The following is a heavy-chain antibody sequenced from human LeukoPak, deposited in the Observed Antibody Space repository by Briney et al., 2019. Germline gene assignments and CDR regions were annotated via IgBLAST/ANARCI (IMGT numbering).Heavy chain of an antibody. J-gene: IGHJ4*02. CDR3: ATNKNYDSSSPHY. CDR1: GYTLTELS. Sequence: GASVKVSCKVSGYTLTELSMHWVRQAPGKGLEWMGGFDPEDGETIYAQKFQGRVTMTEDTSTDTAYMELSSLRSEDTAVYYCATNKNYDSSSPHYWGQGTLGTVSS. V-gene: IGHV1-24*01. CDR2: FDPEDGET. D-gene: IGHD3-22*01.